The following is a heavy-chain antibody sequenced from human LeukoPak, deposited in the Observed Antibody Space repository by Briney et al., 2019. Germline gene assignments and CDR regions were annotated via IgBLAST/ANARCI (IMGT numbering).Heavy chain of an antibody. D-gene: IGHD5-18*01. CDR3: ARDPARGYSYGALY. V-gene: IGHV3-48*01. CDR1: GFTFSSYS. Sequence: GGSLRLSCAASGFTFSSYSMNWVRLAPGKGLEWVSYISSSSSTIYYADSVKGRFTISRDNAKNSLYLQMNSLRAEDTAVYYCARDPARGYSYGALYWGQGTLVTVSS. J-gene: IGHJ4*02. CDR2: ISSSSSTI.